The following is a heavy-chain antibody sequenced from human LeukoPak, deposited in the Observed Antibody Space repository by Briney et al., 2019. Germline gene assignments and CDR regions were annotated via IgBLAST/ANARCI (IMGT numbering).Heavy chain of an antibody. Sequence: ASVKVSCKASGYSFTSHYMHWVRQAPGQGLEWMGLINPRGTSTIYAEKFQGRIIMTRDMSTTTDYMELSSLRSEDTAVYYCARVRGGSGWYWFDPWGQGTLVTVSS. CDR2: INPRGTST. CDR3: ARVRGGSGWYWFDP. D-gene: IGHD6-19*01. J-gene: IGHJ5*02. V-gene: IGHV1-46*01. CDR1: GYSFTSHY.